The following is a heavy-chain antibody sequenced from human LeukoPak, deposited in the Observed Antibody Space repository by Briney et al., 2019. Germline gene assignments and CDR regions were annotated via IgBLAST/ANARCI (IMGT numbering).Heavy chain of an antibody. J-gene: IGHJ4*02. CDR1: GGSISCLY. D-gene: IGHD6-6*01. V-gene: IGHV4-59*08. Sequence: PSETLSLTCSVSGGSISCLYWSWIRQPPGKGLQGIGYIYYTGSTNYNPSLKSRVTMFVDMSKNQFSLTLSSVTAADTAVYYCARHRAYSSSSPFDYWGQGTLVTVSS. CDR2: IYYTGST. CDR3: ARHRAYSSSSPFDY.